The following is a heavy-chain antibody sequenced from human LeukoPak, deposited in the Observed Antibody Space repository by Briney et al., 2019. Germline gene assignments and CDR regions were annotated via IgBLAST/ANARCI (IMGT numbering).Heavy chain of an antibody. V-gene: IGHV3-11*06. CDR3: AGLDIVVVPAAIDYSYGIDV. CDR1: GFTFSDYY. Sequence: KPGGSLTLSCAASGFTFSDYYMSWLRQAPGKGLEGVSYISSSSSYKNYADSVRGRITIARDITKNSLYLQRHRLRAADTAVYYCAGLDIVVVPAAIDYSYGIDVWGQGSTVTAS. J-gene: IGHJ6*01. D-gene: IGHD2-2*01. CDR2: ISSSSSYK.